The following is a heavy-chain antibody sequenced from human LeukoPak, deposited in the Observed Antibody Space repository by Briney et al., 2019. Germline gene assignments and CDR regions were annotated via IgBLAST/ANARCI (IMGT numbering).Heavy chain of an antibody. J-gene: IGHJ6*03. V-gene: IGHV3-15*01. CDR3: TTEGTESVYYYMDV. Sequence: GGSLRLSCAASGFTFSKYAMTWVRQAPGKGLEWVGRIKSKTDGGTTDYAAPVKGRFTISRDDSKNTLYLQMNSLKTEDTAVYYCTTEGTESVYYYMDVWGKGTTVTVSS. D-gene: IGHD3-10*01. CDR2: IKSKTDGGTT. CDR1: GFTFSKYA.